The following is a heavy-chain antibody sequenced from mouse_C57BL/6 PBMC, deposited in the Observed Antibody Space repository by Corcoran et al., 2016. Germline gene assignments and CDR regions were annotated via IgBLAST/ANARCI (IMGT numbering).Heavy chain of an antibody. D-gene: IGHD1-1*01. J-gene: IGHJ1*03. V-gene: IGHV9-3*01. CDR1: GYTFTTYG. CDR2: INTYSGVP. CDR3: ARDGSSDFDV. Sequence: QIQLVQSGPELKKPGETVKISCKASGYTFTTYGMSWVKQAPGKGLKWMGWINTYSGVPTYAADFKGRFASSLETSASTAYLQINNLKNEDTATYFCARDGSSDFDVWGTGTTVTVSS.